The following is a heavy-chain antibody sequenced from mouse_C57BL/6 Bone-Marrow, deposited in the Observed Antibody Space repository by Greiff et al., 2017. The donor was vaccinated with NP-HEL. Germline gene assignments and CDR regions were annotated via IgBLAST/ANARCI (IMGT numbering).Heavy chain of an antibody. CDR3: AREDDGGDY. CDR1: GYTFTSYW. J-gene: IGHJ2*01. CDR2: IYPSDSET. V-gene: IGHV1-61*01. D-gene: IGHD2-3*01. Sequence: VQLQQPGAELVRPGSSVKLSCKASGYTFTSYWMDWVKQRPGQGLEWIGNIYPSDSETHYNQKFKDKATLTVDKSSSTAYMQLSSLTSEDSAVYYCAREDDGGDYWGQGTTLTVSS.